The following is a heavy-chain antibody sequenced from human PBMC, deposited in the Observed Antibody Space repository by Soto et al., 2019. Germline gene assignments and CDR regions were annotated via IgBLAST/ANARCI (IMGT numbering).Heavy chain of an antibody. CDR1: GFTLSGYA. CDR3: ARAPYPVFDY. J-gene: IGHJ4*02. CDR2: ISGDGTST. V-gene: IGHV3-74*01. Sequence: GGSLRLSCAASGFTLSGYAMDWVRQAPGKGLEWVSRISGDGTSTGYADSVKGRFTISRDNARNTLYLQMNSLRAEDTAVYYCARAPYPVFDYWGRGTLVTVSS.